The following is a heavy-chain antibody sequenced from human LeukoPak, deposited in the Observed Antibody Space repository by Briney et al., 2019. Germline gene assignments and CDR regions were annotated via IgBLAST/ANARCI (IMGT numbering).Heavy chain of an antibody. CDR3: ASGYTYVRLGDH. V-gene: IGHV3-74*01. J-gene: IGHJ4*02. CDR2: TNLHGTTV. CDR1: GLSSSNYW. D-gene: IGHD5-18*01. Sequence: GGSLRLSCAVSGLSSSNYWMHWVRQAPGKGLVWVARTNLHGTTVDYADSVKGRFTISRDNAKNTLLLQMNSLRAEDTAVYYCASGYTYVRLGDHWGQGTLVTVSS.